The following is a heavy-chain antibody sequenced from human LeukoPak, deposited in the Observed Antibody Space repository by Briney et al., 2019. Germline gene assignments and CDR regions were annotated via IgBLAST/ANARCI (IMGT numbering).Heavy chain of an antibody. J-gene: IGHJ4*02. Sequence: GGSLRLSCAASGFTFSSYAMSWVRQAPGRGLEWVSAIGGSGGSTYYADSVKGRFTISRDNSKNTLYLQMNSLRAEDTAVYYCACGEFPLLFDYWGQGTLVTVSS. D-gene: IGHD3-10*01. CDR2: IGGSGGST. CDR3: ACGEFPLLFDY. V-gene: IGHV3-23*01. CDR1: GFTFSSYA.